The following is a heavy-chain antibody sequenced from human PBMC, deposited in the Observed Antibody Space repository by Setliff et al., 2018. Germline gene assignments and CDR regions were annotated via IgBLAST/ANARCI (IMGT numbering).Heavy chain of an antibody. CDR2: IIPMFETA. J-gene: IGHJ4*02. Sequence: SVKVSCKASGGTFSSNAISWVRQAPGQGLEWMGGIIPMFETAIYAQTFQGRVTITADEFTTTAYMELSSLTSADTAVHYCASEGSGWYAGELWGQGTQVTVSS. D-gene: IGHD6-19*01. CDR1: GGTFSSNA. CDR3: ASEGSGWYAGEL. V-gene: IGHV1-69*13.